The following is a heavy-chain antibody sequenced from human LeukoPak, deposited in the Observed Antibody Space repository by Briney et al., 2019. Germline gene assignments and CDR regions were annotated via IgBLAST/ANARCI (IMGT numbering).Heavy chain of an antibody. J-gene: IGHJ4*02. D-gene: IGHD6-13*01. CDR3: ARRSGSNWYGPFDY. CDR1: GGSISSSSYY. V-gene: IGHV4-39*01. CDR2: IYYSGST. Sequence: SETLSLTCSVSGGSISSSSYYWGWIRQPPGKGLEWIGSIYYSGSTYYNPSLKSRVTISVDTSKNQSSLKLSSVTAADTAVYYCARRSGSNWYGPFDYWGQGTLVTVSS.